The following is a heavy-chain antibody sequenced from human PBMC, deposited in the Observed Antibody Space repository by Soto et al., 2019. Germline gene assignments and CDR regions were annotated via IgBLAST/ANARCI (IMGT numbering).Heavy chain of an antibody. V-gene: IGHV3-23*01. CDR2: IGDSGGCT. CDR3: AEDRFTSSSDAFDV. Sequence: EVQLLESGGGLVQPGGSLRLSCAASGFSFSNYAMSWVRQAPGKGLEWVSGIGDSGGCTFYADSVRGRFTISRDTSKKTKYQHRNRLRAEDTAVYYWAEDRFTSSSDAFDVWGQGTMGTV. J-gene: IGHJ3*01. CDR1: GFSFSNYA. D-gene: IGHD2-15*01.